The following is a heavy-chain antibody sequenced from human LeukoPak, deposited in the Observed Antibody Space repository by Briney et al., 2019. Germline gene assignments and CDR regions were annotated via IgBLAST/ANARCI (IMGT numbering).Heavy chain of an antibody. CDR3: ARGWVASYVMDV. J-gene: IGHJ6*02. CDR2: IYYSGST. CDR1: GGSISSYY. V-gene: IGHV4-59*01. D-gene: IGHD2-15*01. Sequence: PSETLSLTCTVSGGSISSYYWRWIRQPPGRGLEWIGYIYYSGSTNYNPSLKSRVTISVDTSENQFSLKLSSVTAADTAVYYCARGWVASYVMDVWGQGTTVTVSS.